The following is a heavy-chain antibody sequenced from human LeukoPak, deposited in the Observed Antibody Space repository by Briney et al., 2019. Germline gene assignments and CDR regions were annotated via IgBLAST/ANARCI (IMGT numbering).Heavy chain of an antibody. CDR3: FLKQKTAYEILTGYYSY. CDR1: GYTFTSYG. Sequence: ASVKVSCKASGYTFTSYGISWVRQAPGQGLECMGWISAYNGNTNYAQKLQGRVTMTTDTSTSTAYMELRSLRSDDTAVYFFFLKQKTAYEILTGYYSYWGPGTLVTVSS. V-gene: IGHV1-18*01. D-gene: IGHD3-9*01. CDR2: ISAYNGNT. J-gene: IGHJ4*02.